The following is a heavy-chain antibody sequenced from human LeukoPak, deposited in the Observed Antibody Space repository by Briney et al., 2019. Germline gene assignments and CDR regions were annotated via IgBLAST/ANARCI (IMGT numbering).Heavy chain of an antibody. V-gene: IGHV4-39*01. CDR1: GGSISSSSYY. Sequence: SETLSLTCTVSGGSISSSSYYWGWIRQPPGKGLEWIGSIYYSGSTYYNPSPKSRVTISVDTSKNQFSLKLSSVTAADTAVYYCARQGSWNPVYYFDYWGQGTLVTVSS. CDR3: ARQGSWNPVYYFDY. CDR2: IYYSGST. J-gene: IGHJ4*02. D-gene: IGHD2-15*01.